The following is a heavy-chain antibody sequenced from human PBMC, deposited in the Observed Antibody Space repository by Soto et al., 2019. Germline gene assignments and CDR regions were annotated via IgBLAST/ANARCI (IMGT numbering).Heavy chain of an antibody. J-gene: IGHJ5*02. D-gene: IGHD6-13*01. CDR1: GGTFSSYA. CDR3: ARWQQQLVLRWFDP. Sequence: SSVKVSCKASGGTFSSYAISWVRQAPGQGLEWMGGIIPIFGTANYAQKFQGRVTITADKSTSTAYMELSSLRSEDTAVYYCARWQQQLVLRWFDPWGQGTLVTVSS. CDR2: IIPIFGTA. V-gene: IGHV1-69*06.